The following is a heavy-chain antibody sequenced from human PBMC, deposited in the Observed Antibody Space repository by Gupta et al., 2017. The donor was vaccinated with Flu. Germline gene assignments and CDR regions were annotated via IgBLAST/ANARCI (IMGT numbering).Heavy chain of an antibody. CDR2: IWSDGSKT. J-gene: IGHJ4*02. Sequence: QLQLVESGGGVVQPGGPLRLSCEASGPLFPYSGMHWVRQAPGKGLEWVTMIWSDGSKTYYADSVKGRFTVSRDNSKNMLYLQMYSLRAEDTALYFCARDKGVTCLDSWGQGTQVTVSS. CDR1: GPLFPYSG. V-gene: IGHV3-33*01. D-gene: IGHD2-8*01. CDR3: ARDKGVTCLDS.